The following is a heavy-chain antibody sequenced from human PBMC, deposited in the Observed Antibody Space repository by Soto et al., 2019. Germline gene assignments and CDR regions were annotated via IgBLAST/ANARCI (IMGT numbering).Heavy chain of an antibody. V-gene: IGHV1-18*04. CDR1: GYNFSRYD. CDR2: ISAYKGNT. Sequence: ASEQASCMVSGYNFSRYDISWVRQAPVQGLEWMRWISAYKGNTNYAQQIQGRVSMTTDTSTSTAYMELRSLRADDTPVYYWARGGSRGGTGWFHPWGQGTLGTVAS. J-gene: IGHJ5*02. CDR3: ARGGSRGGTGWFHP. D-gene: IGHD2-15*01.